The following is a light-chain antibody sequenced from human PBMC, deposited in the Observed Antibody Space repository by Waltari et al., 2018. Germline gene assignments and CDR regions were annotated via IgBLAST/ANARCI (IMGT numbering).Light chain of an antibody. V-gene: IGKV3-11*01. Sequence: EIVLTQSPATLSLSPGDRATLSCRASQSVGSYLAWYQQKPGQAPRLLIYDASHRATGIPARFSGSESGTDFTLTISSLEPEDFAIYYCQQRTNWPLMYTFGQGTKLEIK. CDR2: DAS. CDR3: QQRTNWPLMYT. J-gene: IGKJ2*01. CDR1: QSVGSY.